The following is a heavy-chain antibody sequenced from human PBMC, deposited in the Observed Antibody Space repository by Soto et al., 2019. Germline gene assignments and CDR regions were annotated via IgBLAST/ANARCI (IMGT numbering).Heavy chain of an antibody. J-gene: IGHJ3*02. Sequence: GGSLRLSCAASGFTFSSYAMSWVRQAPGKGLEWVSAISGSGGSTYYADSVKGRFTISRDNSKNTLYLQMNSLRAEDTAVYYCANLGYGDYGYSAFDIWGQGTMVTVSS. CDR2: ISGSGGST. CDR3: ANLGYGDYGYSAFDI. CDR1: GFTFSSYA. V-gene: IGHV3-23*01. D-gene: IGHD4-17*01.